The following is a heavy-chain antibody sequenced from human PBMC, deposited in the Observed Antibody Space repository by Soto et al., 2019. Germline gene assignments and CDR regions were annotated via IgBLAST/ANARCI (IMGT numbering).Heavy chain of an antibody. CDR1: GFTFTNAW. D-gene: IGHD2-2*01. CDR3: VTDRLV. Sequence: EVQLVESGGGLVKPGGSLRLSCAASGFTFTNAWMNWVRQAPGKGLESIGRIKSKTDGGTTDYTAPVKGRFIISRDDSKNTLFLQMSSLQIEDTAVYYCVTDRLVWGQGILVTVFS. V-gene: IGHV3-15*01. CDR2: IKSKTDGGTT. J-gene: IGHJ4*02.